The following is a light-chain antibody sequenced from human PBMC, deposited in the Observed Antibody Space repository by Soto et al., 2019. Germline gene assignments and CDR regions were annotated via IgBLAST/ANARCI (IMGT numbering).Light chain of an antibody. CDR3: QQYGSSPT. CDR1: QSVYSNY. J-gene: IGKJ5*01. V-gene: IGKV3-20*01. Sequence: EIVLTHSPGTLSLSPVERATLSCRASQSVYSNYLAWYQQKPGQAPRLLIYGASSRATGIPDRFSGSGSGTDFTLTINRLEPEDFAVYYCQQYGSSPTFGQGTRLEIK. CDR2: GAS.